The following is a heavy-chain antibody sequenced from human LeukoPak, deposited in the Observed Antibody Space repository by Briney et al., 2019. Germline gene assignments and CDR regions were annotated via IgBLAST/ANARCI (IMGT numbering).Heavy chain of an antibody. Sequence: PGGSLRLSCAASGFTFSNYWMSWVRQAPGKGLEWVANIKQDGSEKYYVDSVKGRFTISRDNAQNSLFLQMNSLRAEDTAVYYCARAEGTTLAPLFEDYWGQGTLVTVSS. CDR2: IKQDGSEK. V-gene: IGHV3-7*01. D-gene: IGHD1-1*01. J-gene: IGHJ4*02. CDR3: ARAEGTTLAPLFEDY. CDR1: GFTFSNYW.